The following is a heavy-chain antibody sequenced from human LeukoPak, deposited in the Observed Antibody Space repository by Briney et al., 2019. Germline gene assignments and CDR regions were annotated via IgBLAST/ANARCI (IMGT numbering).Heavy chain of an antibody. CDR1: GFTFGSYT. CDR2: ISAGDST. Sequence: PGGSLRLSCAASGFTFGSYTMSWVRQAPGKGLEWVSSISAGDSTYYADSVKGRFTISRDNSKNTVYLQMNSLRAEDTALYYCAKGGNYGAFGIWGQGTMVTVSS. D-gene: IGHD3-16*01. J-gene: IGHJ3*02. V-gene: IGHV3-23*01. CDR3: AKGGNYGAFGI.